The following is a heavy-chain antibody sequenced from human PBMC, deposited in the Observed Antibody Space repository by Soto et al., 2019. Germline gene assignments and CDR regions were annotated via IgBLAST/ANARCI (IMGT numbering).Heavy chain of an antibody. V-gene: IGHV3-53*02. CDR1: GFTVSSNY. CDR2: ISGGVYT. J-gene: IGHJ6*02. Sequence: EVQLVETGGGLIQPGGSLRLSCAASGFTVSSNYMSWVRQTPGEGLEWVSLISGGVYTYYSDSVKGRFTISRDNSKNALYLQMNRLRAEDTAVYYCARGTGTTFYYYAMDVWGQGTTVTVSS. CDR3: ARGTGTTFYYYAMDV. D-gene: IGHD7-27*01.